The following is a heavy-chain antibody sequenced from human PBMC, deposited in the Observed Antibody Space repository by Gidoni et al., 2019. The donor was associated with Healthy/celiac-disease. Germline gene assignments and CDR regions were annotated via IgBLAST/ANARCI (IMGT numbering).Heavy chain of an antibody. CDR1: GGSISSSSYY. D-gene: IGHD2-21*02. J-gene: IGHJ4*02. V-gene: IGHV4-39*07. CDR3: ARDRMVTFDY. Sequence: QLQLQESGPGLVKPSETLSLTCTVSGGSISSSSYYWCWIRQPPGKGLEWIGSIYYSGSTYYNPSLKSRVTISVDTSKNQFSLKLSSVTAADTAVYYCARDRMVTFDYWGQGTLVTVSS. CDR2: IYYSGST.